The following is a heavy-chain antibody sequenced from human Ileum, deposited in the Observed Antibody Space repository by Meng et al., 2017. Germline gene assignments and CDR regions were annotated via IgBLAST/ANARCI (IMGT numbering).Heavy chain of an antibody. J-gene: IGHJ4*02. V-gene: IGHV4-4*02. Sequence: QVQLQWSGPGLVKPSGTRSLTCAVSGDSIRTTTWWNWVRQPPGEGLEWIGEIYHSGLVNYNLSLKSRVTLSIDKSKNQFSLKLISVTAADTGVYYCAANSGKKMHSWGQGTLVTVSS. CDR3: AANSGKKMHS. CDR2: IYHSGLV. CDR1: GDSIRTTTW. D-gene: IGHD4-23*01.